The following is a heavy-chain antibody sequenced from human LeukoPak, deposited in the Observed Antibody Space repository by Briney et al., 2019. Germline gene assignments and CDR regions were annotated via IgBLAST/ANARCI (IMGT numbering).Heavy chain of an antibody. CDR3: ARKGGILDAFDI. CDR1: DGSITNYD. CDR2: VHYSGTA. D-gene: IGHD6-13*01. Sequence: SETLSLTCTVSDGSITNYDWSWVRQPPVKGLEFIGHVHYSGTANYNPSLRSRVTISIDTSKKHFFLKLKSVTAADTAVYFCARKGGILDAFDIWGQGTMFTVSS. V-gene: IGHV4-59*08. J-gene: IGHJ3*02.